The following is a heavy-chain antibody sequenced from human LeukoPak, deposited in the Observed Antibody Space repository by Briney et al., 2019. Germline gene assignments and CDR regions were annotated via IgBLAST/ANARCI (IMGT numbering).Heavy chain of an antibody. CDR2: IIPILGIA. J-gene: IGHJ4*02. CDR3: ARDQLDRHPFIYYFDY. CDR1: GGTFSSYT. V-gene: IGHV1-69*04. Sequence: ASVKVSCKASGGTFSSYTISWVRQAPGQGLEWMGRIIPILGIANYAQKFQGRVTITADKSTSTAYMELSSLRSEDTAVYYCARDQLDRHPFIYYFDYWGQGTPVTVSS. D-gene: IGHD1-1*01.